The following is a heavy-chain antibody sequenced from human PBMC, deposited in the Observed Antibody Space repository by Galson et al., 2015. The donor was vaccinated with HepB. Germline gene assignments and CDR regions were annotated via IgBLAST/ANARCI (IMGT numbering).Heavy chain of an antibody. CDR2: IDRDDDK. Sequence: PALVKPTQTLTLTCTFSGFSLSTSGMCVSWIRQPPGKALEWLALIDRDDDKYYSTSLRARLTISKDTSKNQVGLTMTNMDPVDTATYYCARTITNQRPPYYYYYMDVWGRGTTVTVSS. CDR1: GFSLSTSGMC. V-gene: IGHV2-70*01. D-gene: IGHD3-10*01. J-gene: IGHJ6*03. CDR3: ARTITNQRPPYYYYYMDV.